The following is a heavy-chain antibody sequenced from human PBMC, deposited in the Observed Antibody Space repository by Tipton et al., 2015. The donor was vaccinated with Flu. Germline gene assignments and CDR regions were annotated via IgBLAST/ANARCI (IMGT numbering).Heavy chain of an antibody. CDR1: GFSFRTYE. CDR3: VKGGWVDF. V-gene: IGHV3-23*05. J-gene: IGHJ2*01. CDR2: INSNGHP. Sequence: GSLRLSCEASGFSFRTYEMTWVRQAPGKGLEWVAFINSNGHPEYADSVKGRFTISRDNSKNMLYLQMNSLRIDDTGLYYCVKGGWVDFFGRGTQVTVSS. D-gene: IGHD1-26*01.